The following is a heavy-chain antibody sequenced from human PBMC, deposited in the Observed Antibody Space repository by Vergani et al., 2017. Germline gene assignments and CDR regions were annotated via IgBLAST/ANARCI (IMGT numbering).Heavy chain of an antibody. CDR3: ARAGLPFYAFYMDV. J-gene: IGHJ6*03. CDR2: IYYSGTT. CDR1: GAYVGSGGYY. D-gene: IGHD2/OR15-2a*01. Sequence: QVQLQESGPGLVKASQTLSLTCSVSGAYVGSGGYYWTWVRQRPGMGLDWIGYIYYSGTTYYNPSLESRLTISLDTSENHLSLKLTSVTAADTAVYFCARAGLPFYAFYMDVWGKGITVTVSS. V-gene: IGHV4-31*03.